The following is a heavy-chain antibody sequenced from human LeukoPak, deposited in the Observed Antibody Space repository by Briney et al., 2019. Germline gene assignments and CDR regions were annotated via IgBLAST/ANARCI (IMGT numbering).Heavy chain of an antibody. D-gene: IGHD6-19*01. CDR3: ARDATVAVAGEVYYYYGMDV. CDR2: IYSGGST. Sequence: GGSLRLSCAASGFTVSSNYMSWVRQAPGKGLEWVSVIYSGGSTYYADSVKGRFTISRDNSKNTLYLQMNSLRAEDTAVYYCARDATVAVAGEVYYYYGMDVWGQGTTVTVPS. CDR1: GFTVSSNY. J-gene: IGHJ6*02. V-gene: IGHV3-53*01.